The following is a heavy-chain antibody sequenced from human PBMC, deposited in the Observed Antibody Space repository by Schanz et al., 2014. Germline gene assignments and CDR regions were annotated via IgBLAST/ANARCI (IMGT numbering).Heavy chain of an antibody. CDR2: ISPYNGNT. V-gene: IGHV1-18*01. D-gene: IGHD4-17*01. CDR1: GYFFSSYG. Sequence: QVQLVQSEAAVKKPGASVKVSCKASGYFFSSYGISWVRQAPGQGLEWMGWISPYNGNTKYAEKLEDRVTMTTDISTSTAYMQLRSLTSDDTAVYYCARVVRSDYLSELDFWGQGTQVIFSS. J-gene: IGHJ4*02. CDR3: ARVVRSDYLSELDF.